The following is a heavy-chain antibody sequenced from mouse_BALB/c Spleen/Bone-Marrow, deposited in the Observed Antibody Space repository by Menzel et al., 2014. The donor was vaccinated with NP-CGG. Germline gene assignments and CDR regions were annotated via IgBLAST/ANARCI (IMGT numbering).Heavy chain of an antibody. J-gene: IGHJ2*01. CDR3: ARDDFYGYFHY. Sequence: EVQLQQSGVELVKPGASVKLCCTASGFNIKDTYMHWVKHRPEQGLEWIGRIDPANDNTKYDPKFQGKATITADTSSNKAYLHLSSLTSEDTALNYRARDDFYGYFHYWGQGTTLPVPT. D-gene: IGHD1-1*01. CDR2: IDPANDNT. V-gene: IGHV14-3*02. CDR1: GFNIKDTY.